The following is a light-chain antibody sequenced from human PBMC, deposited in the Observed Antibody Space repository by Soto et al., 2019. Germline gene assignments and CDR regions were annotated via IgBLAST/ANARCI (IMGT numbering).Light chain of an antibody. CDR2: RPS. Sequence: ENVLTQSPGTLSLSPGERATLSCRASQSVDKNYVAWYQQRPGQAPRRLIYRPSIRATGIPDTISGSGSGTDFTLTISRLEAADFAVYYCQQYGSSPWTFGQGTKVEVK. V-gene: IGKV3-20*01. J-gene: IGKJ1*01. CDR1: QSVDKNY. CDR3: QQYGSSPWT.